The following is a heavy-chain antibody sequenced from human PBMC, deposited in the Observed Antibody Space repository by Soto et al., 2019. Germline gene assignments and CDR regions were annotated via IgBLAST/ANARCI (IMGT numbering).Heavy chain of an antibody. D-gene: IGHD2-21*01. CDR1: GFTFGRYA. CDR2: VSYDGIDE. V-gene: IGHV3-30*04. CDR3: TRDIIYFDY. Sequence: GGSLRLSCAASGFTFGRYAIAWVRQARGEGLEWVAGVSYDGIDEHYADSVRGRFSISRDNSKNTVSLQMNSLRADDTAVYYCTRDIIYFDYWGQGTLVTVSS. J-gene: IGHJ4*01.